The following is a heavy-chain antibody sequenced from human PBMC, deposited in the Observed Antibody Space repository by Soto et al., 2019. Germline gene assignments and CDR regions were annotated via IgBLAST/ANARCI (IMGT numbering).Heavy chain of an antibody. CDR3: ARRSYYYNYYYMDV. CDR2: IYYTGNT. V-gene: IGHV4-39*01. J-gene: IGHJ6*03. Sequence: QMQLQESGPGLVKPPETLSLTCTVSGGSISSRSYYWGWIRQPPGKGLEWIGIIYYTGNTYYNPSLKRRVTISVDTSKNQFSLRLSSVTAADTAVYYCARRSYYYNYYYMDVWGKGTTVTVSS. CDR1: GGSISSRSYY.